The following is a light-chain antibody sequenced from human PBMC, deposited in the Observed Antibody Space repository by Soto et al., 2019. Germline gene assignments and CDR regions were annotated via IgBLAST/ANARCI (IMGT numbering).Light chain of an antibody. CDR1: QDISAW. CDR2: AAS. Sequence: IQRTHHRYSVSASVVQRVTIPCLASQDISAWLAWYQQKPGKAPKLLIYAASSLQSGVPSRFSGSGSGTDFTLTISSLQPEDFATYYCQQSYSTPPGTFGQGTKAAIK. J-gene: IGKJ1*01. V-gene: IGKV1-12*01. CDR3: QQSYSTPPGT.